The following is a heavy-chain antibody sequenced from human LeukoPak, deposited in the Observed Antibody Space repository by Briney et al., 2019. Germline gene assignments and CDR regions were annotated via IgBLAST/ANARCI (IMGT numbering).Heavy chain of an antibody. D-gene: IGHD3-22*01. V-gene: IGHV3-23*01. CDR2: ISASGGSA. CDR1: GFTFSSYA. J-gene: IGHJ4*02. Sequence: PGGSLRLSCAASGFTFSSYAMSWVRQAPGKGLEWVSAISASGGSAYYADSVKGRFTISRDNSKNTLYLQMNSLRAGDAAVYYCAKNGYYYDSSGLFDCWGQGTLVTVSS. CDR3: AKNGYYYDSSGLFDC.